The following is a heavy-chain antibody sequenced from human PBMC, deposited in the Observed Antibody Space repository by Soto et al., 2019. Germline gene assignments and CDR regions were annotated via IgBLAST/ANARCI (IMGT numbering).Heavy chain of an antibody. Sequence: QVQLVESGGGVVQPGRSLRLSYAASGFTFSSYAMHWVRQAPGKGLEWVAVISYDGSNKYYADSVKGRFTISRDNSKNTLYLQMNSLRAEDTAVYYCARAGPGRRSGGTDYWGQGTLVTVSS. J-gene: IGHJ4*02. CDR3: ARAGPGRRSGGTDY. D-gene: IGHD3-16*01. V-gene: IGHV3-30-3*01. CDR1: GFTFSSYA. CDR2: ISYDGSNK.